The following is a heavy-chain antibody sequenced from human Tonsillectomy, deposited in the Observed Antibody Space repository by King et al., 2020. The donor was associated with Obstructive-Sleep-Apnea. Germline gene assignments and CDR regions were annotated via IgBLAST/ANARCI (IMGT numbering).Heavy chain of an antibody. CDR2: IYHSGST. CDR3: ARSGLKYYYYGMDV. V-gene: IGHV4-38-2*02. Sequence: VQLQESGPGLVKPSETLSLTCTVSGYSISSGYYWGWIRQPPGKGLEWIGSIYHSGSTYYNPSLKSRVTISVDTSKNQFSLKLSSVTAADTAVYYCARSGLKYYYYGMDVWCQGTTVTVSS. D-gene: IGHD5-12*01. CDR1: GYSISSGYY. J-gene: IGHJ6*02.